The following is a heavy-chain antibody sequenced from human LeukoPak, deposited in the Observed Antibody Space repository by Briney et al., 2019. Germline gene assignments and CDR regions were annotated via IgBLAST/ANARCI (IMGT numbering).Heavy chain of an antibody. CDR2: ISSSSSYI. D-gene: IGHD3-10*01. CDR3: ARVSGSGSYQLDY. V-gene: IGHV3-21*01. J-gene: IGHJ4*02. Sequence: PGRSLRLSCAASGFTFSSYSMNWVRQAPGKGLEWVSSISSSSSYIYYADSVKGRFTISRDNAKNSLYLQMNSLRAEDTAVYYCARVSGSGSYQLDYWGQGTLVTVSS. CDR1: GFTFSSYS.